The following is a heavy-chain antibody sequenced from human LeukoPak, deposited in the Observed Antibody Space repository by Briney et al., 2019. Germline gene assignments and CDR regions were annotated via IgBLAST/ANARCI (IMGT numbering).Heavy chain of an antibody. CDR1: GGSISSYY. CDR3: ARGEQQLGLDY. Sequence: SETLSLTCTVSGGSISSYYWSWIRQPPGKGLEWIGYIYYSGSTNYNPSLKSRVTISVDTSKNQSSLKLSSVTAADTAVYYCARGEQQLGLDYWGQGTLVTVSS. V-gene: IGHV4-59*01. J-gene: IGHJ4*02. D-gene: IGHD6-13*01. CDR2: IYYSGST.